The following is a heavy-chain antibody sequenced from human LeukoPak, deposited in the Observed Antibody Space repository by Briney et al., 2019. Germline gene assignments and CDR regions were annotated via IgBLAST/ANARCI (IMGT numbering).Heavy chain of an antibody. D-gene: IGHD4-23*01. CDR1: GFTFSSYW. CDR2: IASDGSSA. J-gene: IGHJ4*02. V-gene: IGHV3-74*01. CDR3: ARGRPHGNDY. Sequence: GGSLRLSCAASGFTFSSYWMNWVRQAPGKGLVWVSRIASDGSSATYADSVKGRFSISRDNAKNTLYLQMNSLRVEDAAVYYCARGRPHGNDYWGQGTLVTVSS.